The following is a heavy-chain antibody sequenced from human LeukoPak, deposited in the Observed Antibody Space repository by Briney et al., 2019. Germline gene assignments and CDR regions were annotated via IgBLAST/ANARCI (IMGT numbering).Heavy chain of an antibody. CDR3: ARGLWFGDENPPYFDY. CDR2: IYTSEST. J-gene: IGHJ4*02. D-gene: IGHD3-10*01. V-gene: IGHV4-61*02. Sequence: SETLSLTCTVSGGSISSSSYYWSWIRQPAGKGLEWIGRIYTSESTNYNPSLKSRVTISADTSRNQFSLKLSSVTAADTAVYYCARGLWFGDENPPYFDYWGQGILVTVSS. CDR1: GGSISSSSYY.